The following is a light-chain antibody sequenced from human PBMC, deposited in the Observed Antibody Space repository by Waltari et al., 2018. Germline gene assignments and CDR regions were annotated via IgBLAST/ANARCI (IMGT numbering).Light chain of an antibody. CDR2: EVS. Sequence: QSALTQPASVSGSPGQSITISCTGTSSDVGSHNLVSWYHQHPGKAPKLLLYEVSKRPSGVSNRFAGSKSGNTASLTISGLQAEDEADYYCCSHAGSSTVVFGGGTKLTVL. CDR3: CSHAGSSTVV. J-gene: IGLJ2*01. V-gene: IGLV2-23*02. CDR1: SSDVGSHNL.